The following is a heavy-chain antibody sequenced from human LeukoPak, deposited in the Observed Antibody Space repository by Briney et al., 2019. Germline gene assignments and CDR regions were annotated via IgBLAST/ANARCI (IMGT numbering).Heavy chain of an antibody. Sequence: PSETLSLTCTVSGDSISSYYWSWIRQPPGKGLEWIGYIYYSGSTNYSPSLKSRVTISVDTSKNQFSLKLSSVTAADTAVYYCARSEVLLWFGELRPDAFDIWGQGTMVTVSS. CDR2: IYYSGST. D-gene: IGHD3-10*01. V-gene: IGHV4-59*01. CDR1: GDSISSYY. CDR3: ARSEVLLWFGELRPDAFDI. J-gene: IGHJ3*02.